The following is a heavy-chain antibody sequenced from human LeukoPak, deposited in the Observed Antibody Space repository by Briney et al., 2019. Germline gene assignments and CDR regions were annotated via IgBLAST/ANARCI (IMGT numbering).Heavy chain of an antibody. CDR1: GSTFSSYS. CDR3: ARSRWDI. Sequence: GGSLRLSCAASGSTFSSYSMNWVRQAPGKGLEWVSYISSSSTSIHYADSVKGRFTISRDSAKNSLYLQMNSLRDEDTAVYYCARSRWDIWGQGTMVTVSS. J-gene: IGHJ3*02. V-gene: IGHV3-48*02. CDR2: ISSSSTSI.